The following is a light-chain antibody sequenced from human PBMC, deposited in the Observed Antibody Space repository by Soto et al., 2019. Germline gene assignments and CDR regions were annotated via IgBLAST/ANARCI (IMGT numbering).Light chain of an antibody. CDR1: SGHSSHA. CDR3: QTWATGIQNVV. V-gene: IGLV4-69*01. CDR2: LNSDGSH. Sequence: QLVLTQSPSASASLGASVKLTCTLSSGHSSHAIAWHQQQPEKGPRYLMKLNSDGSHSKGDGIPDRFSGSSSGAERYLTISSLQSEDEADYYCQTWATGIQNVVFGGGTKVTVL. J-gene: IGLJ2*01.